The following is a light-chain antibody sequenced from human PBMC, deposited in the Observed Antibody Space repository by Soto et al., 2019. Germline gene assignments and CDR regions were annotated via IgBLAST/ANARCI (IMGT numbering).Light chain of an antibody. V-gene: IGKV1-39*01. Sequence: DIHMTQSPGALSASIGGGCTITCRESQTIIGYLNLYHQKPVKAASLLINAASNLQSGVPSRFRGSGYETDFTLNITSLQQEDLASYYCPQSYTTPQTFGQGTKVDIK. CDR1: QTIIGY. CDR3: PQSYTTPQT. J-gene: IGKJ1*01. CDR2: AAS.